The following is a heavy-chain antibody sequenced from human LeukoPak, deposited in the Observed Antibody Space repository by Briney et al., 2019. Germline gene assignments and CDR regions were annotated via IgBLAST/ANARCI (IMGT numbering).Heavy chain of an antibody. Sequence: GGSLRLSCAASGFTFSSYWMSWVRQAPGKGLEWVANIKKDGSEKYYVDSVKGRFTISRDNAKNSLYLQMNSLRGEDTAVYYCANEGGGAFDFWGQGTMVTVSS. CDR1: GFTFSSYW. J-gene: IGHJ3*01. V-gene: IGHV3-7*01. CDR2: IKKDGSEK. D-gene: IGHD3-16*01. CDR3: ANEGGGAFDF.